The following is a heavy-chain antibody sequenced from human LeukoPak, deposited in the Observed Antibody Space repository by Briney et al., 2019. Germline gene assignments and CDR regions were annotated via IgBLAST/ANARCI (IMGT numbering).Heavy chain of an antibody. V-gene: IGHV3-30*01. D-gene: IGHD1-26*01. CDR2: LSFDDSE. Sequence: GGSLRLSCTASGFPFSSHAMHWVRQAPGKGPEWLALLSFDDSEFYADSVKGRFTISRDNSKNTLFLQLNSLRREDTAVYFCAREEEGELPDYWGQGTLVTVSS. CDR1: GFPFSSHA. CDR3: AREEEGELPDY. J-gene: IGHJ4*02.